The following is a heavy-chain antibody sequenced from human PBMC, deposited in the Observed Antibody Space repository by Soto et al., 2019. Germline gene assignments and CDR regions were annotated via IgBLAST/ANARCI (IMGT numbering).Heavy chain of an antibody. Sequence: SVKVSCKASGGTFSSYAISWVRQAPGQGLEWMGGIIPIFGTANYAQKFQGRVTITADESTSTAYMELSSLRSEDTAVYYCAGGRGSYYTSYYYYGMDVWGQGTTVTVSS. CDR3: AGGRGSYYTSYYYYGMDV. D-gene: IGHD1-26*01. CDR1: GGTFSSYA. CDR2: IIPIFGTA. V-gene: IGHV1-69*13. J-gene: IGHJ6*02.